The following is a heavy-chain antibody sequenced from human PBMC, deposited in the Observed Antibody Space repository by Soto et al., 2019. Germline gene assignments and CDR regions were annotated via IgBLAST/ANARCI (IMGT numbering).Heavy chain of an antibody. CDR2: INPNSGGT. D-gene: IGHD3-9*01. V-gene: IGHV1-2*04. Sequence: QVPLVQSGAEVKKPGASVKVSCKASGYTFTGYYMHWVRQAPGQGLEWMGWINPNSGGTNYAQKFQGWVTMTRDTFITTAYMELSSLRSDDPGVYYCARAGYDILTGYHYYGMDVWGQGTTVTVSS. CDR1: GYTFTGYY. J-gene: IGHJ6*02. CDR3: ARAGYDILTGYHYYGMDV.